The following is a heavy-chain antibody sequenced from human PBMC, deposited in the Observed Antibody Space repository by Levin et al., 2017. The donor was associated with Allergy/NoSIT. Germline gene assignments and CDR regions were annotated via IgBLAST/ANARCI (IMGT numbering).Heavy chain of an antibody. CDR1: GYTFSGYY. CDR2: INANSGAT. CDR3: ARGRADRSAWDSNNWLDP. J-gene: IGHJ5*02. D-gene: IGHD6-19*01. V-gene: IGHV1-2*06. Sequence: ASVKVSCKASGYTFSGYYMHWLRQAPGQGLEWMGRINANSGATNYAQKFEGRVTVTRDTYISTAYMELRRLTFDDTAVYYCARGRADRSAWDSNNWLDPWGQGTQVTVSS.